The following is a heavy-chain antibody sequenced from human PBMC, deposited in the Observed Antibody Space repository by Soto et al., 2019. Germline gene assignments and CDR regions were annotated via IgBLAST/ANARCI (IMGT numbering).Heavy chain of an antibody. J-gene: IGHJ4*02. CDR3: ARGLWDSPSFIFDS. CDR1: GFNFSTYG. Sequence: PGGSLRLSCAVSGFNFSTYGMHWVRQAPGKGLEWVAVISYDGGNKYYADSVKGRFTIPRDNSKNTLDLQMNSLRAEDTAVYYCARGLWDSPSFIFDSWGQGKLVTVSS. D-gene: IGHD1-26*01. V-gene: IGHV3-30*03. CDR2: ISYDGGNK.